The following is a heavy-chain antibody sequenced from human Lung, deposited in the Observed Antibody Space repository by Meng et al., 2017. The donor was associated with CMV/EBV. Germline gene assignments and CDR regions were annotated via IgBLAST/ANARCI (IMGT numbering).Heavy chain of an antibody. D-gene: IGHD3-10*01. J-gene: IGHJ1*01. CDR3: LRRSGGSV. Sequence: QVQLREAGPALVKPSETLSLTCAVSGDSITNHNWWAWVRQPPGKGLEWIGEIPHRGSSAYNPSLKSRVRMSIDKSKNQFSLKLTSVTAADTAVYHCLRRSGGSVWGQGTLVTVSS. V-gene: IGHV4-4*02. CDR2: IPHRGSS. CDR1: GDSITNHNW.